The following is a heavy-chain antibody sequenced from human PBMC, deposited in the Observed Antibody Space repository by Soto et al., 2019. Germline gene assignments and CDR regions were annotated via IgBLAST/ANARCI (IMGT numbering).Heavy chain of an antibody. CDR3: AITTSTVSYWFDP. CDR2: IKEDGTEQ. J-gene: IGHJ5*02. Sequence: GGSLRLSCAASGFSFSGYWMSWVRQAPGKGPEWVANIKEDGTEQHYVDSVKGRFTISRDNSENSLFLQMNNLRAEDPAIYYCAITTSTVSYWFDPWGPGTQVTVSS. V-gene: IGHV3-7*03. CDR1: GFSFSGYW. D-gene: IGHD4-4*01.